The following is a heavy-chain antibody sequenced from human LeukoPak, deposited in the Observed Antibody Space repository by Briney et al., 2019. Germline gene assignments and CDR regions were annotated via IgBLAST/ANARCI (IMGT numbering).Heavy chain of an antibody. CDR1: GGSISSYY. CDR3: TRGSIAYYYMDV. CDR2: IYYSGST. D-gene: IGHD3-22*01. J-gene: IGHJ6*03. Sequence: SETLSLTCTVSGGSISSYYWSWIRQPPGKGLEGIGYIYYSGSTNYNPSLKSGVTISVDTSKNEFSLKLSSVTAADTAVYYCTRGSIAYYYMDVWGKGTTVTISS. V-gene: IGHV4-59*01.